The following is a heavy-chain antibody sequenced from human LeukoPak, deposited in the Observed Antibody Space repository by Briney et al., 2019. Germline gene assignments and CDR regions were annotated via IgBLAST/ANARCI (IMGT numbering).Heavy chain of an antibody. D-gene: IGHD3-16*02. Sequence: SGTLSLTCAVSGGSISSSNWWSWVRQPPGKGLEWIGEIYHSGSTNYNPSLKSRVTISVDKSKNQFSLKLSSVTAADTAVYYCARDPRYDYVWGSYRWGAFDIWGQGTMVTVSS. CDR3: ARDPRYDYVWGSYRWGAFDI. V-gene: IGHV4-4*02. CDR2: IYHSGST. CDR1: GGSISSSNW. J-gene: IGHJ3*02.